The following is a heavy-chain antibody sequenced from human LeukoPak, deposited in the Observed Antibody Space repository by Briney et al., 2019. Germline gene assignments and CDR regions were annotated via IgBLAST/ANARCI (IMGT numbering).Heavy chain of an antibody. Sequence: GGSLRLSCAACGFIFSSYSMNWVRQAPGQGLEWVSSISSSSSYIYYADSVKGRFTISRDNAKNSLYLQMNSLRAEDTAVYYCASLGVPGIAEAGGYYYGMDVWGQGTTVTVSS. CDR3: ASLGVPGIAEAGGYYYGMDV. D-gene: IGHD6-19*01. CDR1: GFIFSSYS. V-gene: IGHV3-21*01. CDR2: ISSSSSYI. J-gene: IGHJ6*02.